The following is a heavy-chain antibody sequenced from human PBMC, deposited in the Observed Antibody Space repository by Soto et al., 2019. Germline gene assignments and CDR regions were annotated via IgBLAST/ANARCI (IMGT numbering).Heavy chain of an antibody. CDR2: FDPEDGET. Sequence: QVQLVQSGAEVKKPGASVKVSCKVSGYTLTELSMHWVRQAPGKGLEWMGGFDPEDGETIYAQKFQGRVTMSGDTSTDTAYMELSSLRSEDTAVYYCATWSGIYYYPYYFDYWGQGTLVTVSS. D-gene: IGHD1-26*01. CDR3: ATWSGIYYYPYYFDY. V-gene: IGHV1-24*01. J-gene: IGHJ4*02. CDR1: GYTLTELS.